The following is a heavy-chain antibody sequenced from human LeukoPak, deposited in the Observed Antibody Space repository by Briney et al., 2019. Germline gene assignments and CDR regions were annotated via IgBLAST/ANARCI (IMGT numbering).Heavy chain of an antibody. CDR3: ARDVGGSYRRHDAFDI. Sequence: GGSLRLSCAASGFTVSSNYMSWVRQAPGRGLEWVSVIYSGGSTYYADSVKGRFTISRDNSKNTLCLQMNSLRAEDTAVYYCARDVGGSYRRHDAFDIWGQGTMVTVSS. D-gene: IGHD1-26*01. CDR1: GFTVSSNY. J-gene: IGHJ3*02. V-gene: IGHV3-66*01. CDR2: IYSGGST.